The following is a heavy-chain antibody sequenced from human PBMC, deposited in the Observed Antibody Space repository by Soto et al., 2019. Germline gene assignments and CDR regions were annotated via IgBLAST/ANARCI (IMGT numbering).Heavy chain of an antibody. V-gene: IGHV1-69*12. J-gene: IGHJ6*02. D-gene: IGHD2-21*01. CDR3: ARDNDSIHLGGDHYYTLDV. CDR1: GGTFSSSA. CDR2: IIPLFRTP. Sequence: QVQLVQSGAEMKEPGSSVKVSCKTSGGTFSSSAISWLRQAPGQGLEWMGGIIPLFRTPDYAQKFQGRVTIAADESTSTAYMELSSPRSEDTAVYYCARDNDSIHLGGDHYYTLDVWGQGTTITVSS.